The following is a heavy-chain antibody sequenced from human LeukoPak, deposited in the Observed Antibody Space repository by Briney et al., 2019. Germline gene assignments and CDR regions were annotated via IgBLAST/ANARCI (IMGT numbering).Heavy chain of an antibody. D-gene: IGHD3-10*01. CDR3: ARDLQWFGEFTPDFDY. V-gene: IGHV1-69*06. J-gene: IGHJ4*02. CDR1: GGTFSSYA. CDR2: IIPIFGTA. Sequence: GASVKVSCKASGGTFSSYAISWVRQAPGQGLEWMGGIIPIFGTANYAQKFQGRVTITADKSTSTAYMELSSLRSEDTAVYYCARDLQWFGEFTPDFDYWGQGTLVTVSS.